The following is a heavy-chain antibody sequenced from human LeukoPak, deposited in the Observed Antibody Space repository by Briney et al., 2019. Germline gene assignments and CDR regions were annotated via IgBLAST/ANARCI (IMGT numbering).Heavy chain of an antibody. CDR1: GFTFGSYE. J-gene: IGHJ4*02. V-gene: IGHV3-48*03. D-gene: IGHD6-19*01. CDR2: IGTITSTT. Sequence: PGGSLRLSCAASGFTFGSYEMNWVRQAPGKGLEWISYIGTITSTTYYADSVKGRFTVSRDDAKSSLYLQMSSLRAEDTAVYYCARNVYDLWGQWLLPGFDSWGQGTLVTVSS. CDR3: ARNVYDLWGQWLLPGFDS.